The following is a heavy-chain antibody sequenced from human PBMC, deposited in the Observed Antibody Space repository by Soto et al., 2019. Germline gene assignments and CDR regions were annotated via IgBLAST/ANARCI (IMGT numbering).Heavy chain of an antibody. Sequence: SETLSLTCTVSGGSISSYYWSWIRQPPGKGLEWIGYIYYSGSTNYNPSLKSRVTISVDTSKNQFSLKLSSVTAADTAVYYCARAQWELLLFYFDYWGQGTLVTVSS. CDR1: GGSISSYY. CDR2: IYYSGST. CDR3: ARAQWELLLFYFDY. D-gene: IGHD1-26*01. J-gene: IGHJ4*02. V-gene: IGHV4-59*01.